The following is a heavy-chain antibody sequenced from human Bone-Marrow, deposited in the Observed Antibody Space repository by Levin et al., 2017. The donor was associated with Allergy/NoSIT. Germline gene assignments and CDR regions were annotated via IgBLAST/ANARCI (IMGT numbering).Heavy chain of an antibody. V-gene: IGHV1-2*04. CDR2: INPNSGGT. CDR1: GYTFTGYY. CDR3: ARDDFWSGYYGCFDY. Sequence: ASVKVSCKASGYTFTGYYMHWVRQAPGQGLEWMGWINPNSGGTNYAQKFQGWVTMTRDTSISTAYMELSRLRSDDTAVYYCARDDFWSGYYGCFDYWGQGTLVTVSS. D-gene: IGHD3-3*01. J-gene: IGHJ4*02.